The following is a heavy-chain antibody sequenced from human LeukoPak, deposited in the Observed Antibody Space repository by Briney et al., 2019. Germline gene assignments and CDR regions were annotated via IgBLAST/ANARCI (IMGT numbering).Heavy chain of an antibody. CDR2: IKQDGSEK. CDR1: GFTFSSYW. Sequence: TGGSLRLSCAASGFTFSSYWMSWVRQAPGKGLEWVANIKQDGSEKYYVDSVKGRFTISRDNAKNSLYLQMNSLRAEDTAVYYCARGAMNYDILTGYYYYYYYYMDVWGKGTTVTISS. J-gene: IGHJ6*03. V-gene: IGHV3-7*01. CDR3: ARGAMNYDILTGYYYYYYYYMDV. D-gene: IGHD3-9*01.